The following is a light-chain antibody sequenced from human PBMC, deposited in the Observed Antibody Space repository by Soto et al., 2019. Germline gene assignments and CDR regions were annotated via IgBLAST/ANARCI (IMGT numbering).Light chain of an antibody. CDR2: AAS. CDR3: QQSYSTPRT. J-gene: IGKJ2*01. Sequence: DIQMTQSPSSLSASVGDRVTITCQASQDISNYLNWYQQKPGKAPTLLIYAASSLLSGVPSTFSGSGSGTDFTLTISSLQPEDFATYYCQQSYSTPRTFGQGTKLEIK. V-gene: IGKV1-39*01. CDR1: QDISNY.